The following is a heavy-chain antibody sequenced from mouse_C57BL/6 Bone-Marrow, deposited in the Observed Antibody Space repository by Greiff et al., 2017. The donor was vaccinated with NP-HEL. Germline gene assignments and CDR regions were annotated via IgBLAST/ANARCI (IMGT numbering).Heavy chain of an antibody. V-gene: IGHV14-4*01. D-gene: IGHD1-1*01. CDR2: IDPENGDT. CDR1: GFNIKDDY. CDR3: TSGSSPFAY. J-gene: IGHJ3*01. Sequence: VQLQQSGAELVRPGASVKLSCTASGFNIKDDYMHWVKQRPEQGLEWIGWIDPENGDTEYASKFQGKATITADTSSNTAYLQLSSLTSEDTAFYYCTSGSSPFAYWGQGTLVTVSA.